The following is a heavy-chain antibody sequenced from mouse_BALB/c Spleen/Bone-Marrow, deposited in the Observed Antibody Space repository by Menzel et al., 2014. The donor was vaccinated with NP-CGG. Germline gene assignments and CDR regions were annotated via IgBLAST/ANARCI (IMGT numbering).Heavy chain of an antibody. CDR1: GYTFTSSW. D-gene: IGHD2-4*01. CDR3: ARDYDYWYFDV. Sequence: VQLQQSGSVLVRPGASVKLSCKASGYTFTSSWMHWAKQRPGQGLEWIGEIHPNSGNTNYNEKFKSKATLTVDKSSSTAYMQLSSLTSEDSAVYYCARDYDYWYFDVWGAGTTVTVSS. V-gene: IGHV1S130*01. J-gene: IGHJ1*01. CDR2: IHPNSGNT.